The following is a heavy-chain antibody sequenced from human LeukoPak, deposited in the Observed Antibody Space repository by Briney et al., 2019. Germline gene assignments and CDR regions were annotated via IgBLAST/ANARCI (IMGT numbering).Heavy chain of an antibody. Sequence: ASVTVSCKSSGYTFTSYGISWVRQAPGQGLEWMGWMNPNSGNTGFAQKFQGRVSLTRNTSISTAYMELSSLRSEDTAVYYCARGYSLHYWGQGTLVTVSS. V-gene: IGHV1-8*03. J-gene: IGHJ4*02. CDR3: ARGYSLHY. CDR1: GYTFTSYG. D-gene: IGHD5-18*01. CDR2: MNPNSGNT.